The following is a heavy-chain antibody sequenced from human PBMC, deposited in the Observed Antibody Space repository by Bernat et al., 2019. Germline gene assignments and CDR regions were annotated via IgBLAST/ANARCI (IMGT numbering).Heavy chain of an antibody. D-gene: IGHD2-15*01. CDR2: ISGSGGST. J-gene: IGHJ2*01. Sequence: EVQLLESGGGLVQPGGSLRLSCAASGFTFSSYAMSWVRQAPGKGLEWVSAISGSGGSTYYADSGKGRFTISRDNSKNTLYLQMNSRRAGDTAVYYCAKDRVYCSGGSCPLEWYFDLWGRGTLVTVSS. V-gene: IGHV3-23*01. CDR1: GFTFSSYA. CDR3: AKDRVYCSGGSCPLEWYFDL.